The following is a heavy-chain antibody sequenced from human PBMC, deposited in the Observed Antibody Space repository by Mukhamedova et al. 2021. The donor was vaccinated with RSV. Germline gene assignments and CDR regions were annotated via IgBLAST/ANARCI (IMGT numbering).Heavy chain of an antibody. CDR3: ARGMGAAALNFDY. D-gene: IGHD2-15*01. CDR1: SSFG. V-gene: IGHV3-33*01. Sequence: SSFGMHWVRQAPGKGLEWVAIIWYDGSNKYYADSVKGRFIISRDNSKNTLYLQLNSLSAEDTAVYYCARGMGAAALNFDYWGQG. CDR2: IWYDGSNK. J-gene: IGHJ4*02.